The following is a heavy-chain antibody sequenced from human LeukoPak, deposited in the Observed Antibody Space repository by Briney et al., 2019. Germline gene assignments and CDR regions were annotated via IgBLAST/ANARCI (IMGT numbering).Heavy chain of an antibody. CDR2: IIPIFGTA. D-gene: IGHD3-9*01. CDR1: GGTFSSYA. Sequence: SVKVSCKASGGTFSSYAISWVRQAPGQGLEWMGGIIPIFGTANYAQKFQGRVTITTDESTSTAYMELSSLRSEDTAVYYCVWEDYDILTGYLDYWGQGTLVTVSS. CDR3: VWEDYDILTGYLDY. V-gene: IGHV1-69*05. J-gene: IGHJ4*02.